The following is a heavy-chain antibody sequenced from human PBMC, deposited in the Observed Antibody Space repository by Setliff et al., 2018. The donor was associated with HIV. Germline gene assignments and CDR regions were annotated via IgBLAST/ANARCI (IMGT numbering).Heavy chain of an antibody. D-gene: IGHD4-17*01. CDR3: AKTTPQPHYYYYVAV. Sequence: GASVKVSCKASGYIFSTYGISWVRQAPGQGLEWMGWISASNGNTHYAQKVQGRVTLTTDTSTNTAYMELRSLRSDDAAVYYCAKTTPQPHYYYYVAVWGKGTTVTVSS. CDR1: GYIFSTYG. J-gene: IGHJ6*03. V-gene: IGHV1-18*01. CDR2: ISASNGNT.